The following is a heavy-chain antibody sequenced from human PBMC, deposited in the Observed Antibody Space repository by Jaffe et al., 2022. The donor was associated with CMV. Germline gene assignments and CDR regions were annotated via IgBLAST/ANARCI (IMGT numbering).Heavy chain of an antibody. V-gene: IGHV3-23*01. CDR2: IFGDSSGY. D-gene: IGHD5-12*01. J-gene: IGHJ4*02. CDR1: EFTFNKYA. CDR3: VKDMKPDGVYDFDY. Sequence: EVHLLESGGGLVQPGGSLRLSCAASEFTFNKYAMNWVRQAPGKGLEWVANIFGDSSGYSYADSVKGRFTISRDNSRNTLYLQMNGLRVEDTAVYYCVKDMKPDGVYDFDYWGQGTLVTVSS.